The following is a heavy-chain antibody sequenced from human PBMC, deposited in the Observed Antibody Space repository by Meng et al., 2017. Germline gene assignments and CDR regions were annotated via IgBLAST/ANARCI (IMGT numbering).Heavy chain of an antibody. CDR3: ASIGVGLGIYFDS. CDR1: GGSISSSSYY. J-gene: IGHJ4*02. CDR2: IYYSGST. Sequence: SETLSLTCTVSGGSISSSSYYWGWIRQPPGKGLEWIGSIYYSGSTYYNPSLKSRVTISVDTSKNQFSLKLSSVTAADTAVYYCASIGVGLGIYFDSWGQGTLVTVSS. V-gene: IGHV4-39*07. D-gene: IGHD3-16*01.